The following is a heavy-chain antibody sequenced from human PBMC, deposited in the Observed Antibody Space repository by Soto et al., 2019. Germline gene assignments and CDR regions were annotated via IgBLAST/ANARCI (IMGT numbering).Heavy chain of an antibody. D-gene: IGHD6-19*01. CDR1: GYSFKTYA. J-gene: IGHJ3*01. CDR3: ARGVRAVTDTDYDAFDF. V-gene: IGHV1-3*04. Sequence: QVHLVQSGAEVKMPGASVRLSCQASGYSFKTYAIHWVRQAPGQRPEWMGWINSDKGDTKYSQRLQGRLIITRDTSANTAYMELSSLRSEDTAIYYCARGVRAVTDTDYDAFDFWGQGTMVSVSS. CDR2: INSDKGDT.